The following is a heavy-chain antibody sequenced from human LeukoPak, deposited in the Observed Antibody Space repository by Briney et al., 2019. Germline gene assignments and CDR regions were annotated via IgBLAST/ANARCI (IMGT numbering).Heavy chain of an antibody. Sequence: SETLSLTCTVSGGSISSSSYYWGWIRQPPGKGLEWIGSIYYSGSTYYNPSLKSRVTISVDTSKNQFSLKLSSVTAADTAVYYCARVPRYYDILTGYYYYYYYYMDVWGKGTTVTVSS. D-gene: IGHD3-9*01. J-gene: IGHJ6*03. CDR2: IYYSGST. CDR3: ARVPRYYDILTGYYYYYYYYMDV. V-gene: IGHV4-39*07. CDR1: GGSISSSSYY.